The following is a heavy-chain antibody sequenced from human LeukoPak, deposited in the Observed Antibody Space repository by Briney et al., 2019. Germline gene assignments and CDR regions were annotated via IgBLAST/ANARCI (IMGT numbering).Heavy chain of an antibody. D-gene: IGHD6-13*01. CDR3: ARAYGTSWYYFDY. Sequence: ASVKVSCKASGYTFTGYYMHWVRQAPGQGLEWMGWINPNSGGTNYAQKFQGRVTMTRDTSISTAYMELSRLRSDDTAVYYCARAYGTSWYYFDYWGQGTLVTVSS. CDR2: INPNSGGT. V-gene: IGHV1-2*02. J-gene: IGHJ4*02. CDR1: GYTFTGYY.